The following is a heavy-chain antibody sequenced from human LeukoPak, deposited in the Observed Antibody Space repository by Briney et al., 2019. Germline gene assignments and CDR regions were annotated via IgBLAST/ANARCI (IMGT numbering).Heavy chain of an antibody. CDR1: GFTFSSYG. CDR2: IKSKTDGGTT. J-gene: IGHJ4*02. Sequence: PGGSPRLSCAASGFTFSSYGMHWVRQAPGKGLEWVGRIKSKTDGGTTDYAAPVRGRFTISRDDSKNTLYLQMNSLKTEDTAVYYCTTDITLIVVVSTDYWGQGTLVTVSS. CDR3: TTDITLIVVVSTDY. D-gene: IGHD3-22*01. V-gene: IGHV3-15*07.